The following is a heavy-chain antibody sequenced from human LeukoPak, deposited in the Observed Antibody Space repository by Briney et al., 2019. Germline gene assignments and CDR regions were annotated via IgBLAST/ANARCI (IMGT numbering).Heavy chain of an antibody. CDR1: GYTLSELS. CDR3: AIDLVQVVPVDMEDY. V-gene: IGHV1-24*01. CDR2: SDPEEGET. D-gene: IGHD2-2*01. Sequence: ASVKVSCKVSGYTLSELSMHWVRQAPGKGLEWMGGSDPEEGETIYAQKFQGRVTMTEDTSTDTAYMELSSLRSEDTAVYYCAIDLVQVVPVDMEDYWGQGTLVTVSS. J-gene: IGHJ4*02.